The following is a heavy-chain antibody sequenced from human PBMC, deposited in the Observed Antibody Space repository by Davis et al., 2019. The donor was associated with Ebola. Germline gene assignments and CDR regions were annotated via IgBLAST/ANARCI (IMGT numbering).Heavy chain of an antibody. Sequence: GESLKISCAASGFVFSSYVMSWVRRAPGKGLEWVSTLGTSADTYYADSVKGRFTISRDNSKNTLHLQMNSLRVEDTAIYYCAKDTSNVWFDVWGQGTTVTVSS. CDR1: GFVFSSYV. CDR2: LGTSADT. J-gene: IGHJ6*02. D-gene: IGHD6-19*01. CDR3: AKDTSNVWFDV. V-gene: IGHV3-23*01.